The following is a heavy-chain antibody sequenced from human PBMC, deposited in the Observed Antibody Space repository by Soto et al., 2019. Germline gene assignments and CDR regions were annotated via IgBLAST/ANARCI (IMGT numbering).Heavy chain of an antibody. D-gene: IGHD6-13*01. CDR1: GFTFDDYA. Sequence: GGSLRLSCAASGFTFDDYAMHWVRQAPGKGLEWVSGISWNSGSIGYADSVKGRFTISRDNTKNSLYLQMNSLRAEDTAVYYCAKAGFSSSWSPTYFDYWGQGTLVTVSS. V-gene: IGHV3-9*01. CDR2: ISWNSGSI. CDR3: AKAGFSSSWSPTYFDY. J-gene: IGHJ4*02.